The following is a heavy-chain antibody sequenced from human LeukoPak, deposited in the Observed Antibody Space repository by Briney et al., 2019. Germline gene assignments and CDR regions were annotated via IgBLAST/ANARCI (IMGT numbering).Heavy chain of an antibody. J-gene: IGHJ4*02. Sequence: ASVKVSCKVSGYTLTELSMHWVRQAPGKGLEWMGGFDPEDGETIYAQKFQGRVPMTEDTSTDTAYMELSSLRSEDTAVYYCATAKCDSSGYYGDYWGQGTLVTVSS. V-gene: IGHV1-24*01. CDR2: FDPEDGET. CDR1: GYTLTELS. D-gene: IGHD3-22*01. CDR3: ATAKCDSSGYYGDY.